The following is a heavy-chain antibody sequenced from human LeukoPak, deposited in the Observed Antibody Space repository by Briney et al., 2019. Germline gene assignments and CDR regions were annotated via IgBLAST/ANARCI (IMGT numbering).Heavy chain of an antibody. CDR1: GFTFSSYS. CDR3: ARTIDY. J-gene: IGHJ4*02. CDR2: ISTSGSPI. Sequence: GGSLRLSCAVSGFTFSSYSMNWVRQAPGKGLEWVSYISTSGSPIYYADSVRGRFTISRDNAKNSLYLQMNSLRAEDTAVYYCARTIDYWGQGTLVTVSS. V-gene: IGHV3-48*01.